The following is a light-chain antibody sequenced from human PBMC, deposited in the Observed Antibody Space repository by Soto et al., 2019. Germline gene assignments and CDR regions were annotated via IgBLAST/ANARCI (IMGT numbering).Light chain of an antibody. Sequence: EIVMTQSPATLSMSPGERATLSCRASQNIKDYLAWFQQTPGQAPRLLIYGASPRATAIPARFSGSGSGTEFTLSISSLQSEDFAVYYCQQYNTWPRTFGQGTKVETK. V-gene: IGKV3-15*01. J-gene: IGKJ1*01. CDR1: QNIKDY. CDR3: QQYNTWPRT. CDR2: GAS.